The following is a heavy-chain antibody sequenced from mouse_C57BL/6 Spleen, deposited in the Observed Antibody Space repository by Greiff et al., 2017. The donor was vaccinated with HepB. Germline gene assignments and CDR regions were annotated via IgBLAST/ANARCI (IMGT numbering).Heavy chain of an antibody. CDR3: TREQGAMDY. J-gene: IGHJ4*01. Sequence: VKLVESGAELVRPGASVTLSCKASGYTFTDYEMHWVKQTPVHGLEWIGAIDPETGGTAYNQKFKGKAILTADKSSSTAYMELRSLTSEDSAVYYCTREQGAMDYWGQGTSVTVSS. CDR1: GYTFTDYE. V-gene: IGHV1-15*01. CDR2: IDPETGGT.